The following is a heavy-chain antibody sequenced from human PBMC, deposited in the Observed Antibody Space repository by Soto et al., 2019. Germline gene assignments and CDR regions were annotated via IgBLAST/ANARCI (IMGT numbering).Heavy chain of an antibody. CDR3: ARVYCSGGSCYSIDY. CDR2: ISGSGGST. CDR1: GFTFSSYA. J-gene: IGHJ4*02. Sequence: GGSLRLSCAASGFTFSSYAMSWVRQAPGKGLEWVSAISGSGGSTYYADSVKGRFTISRDNSKNTLYLQMSSLRSEDTAVYYCARVYCSGGSCYSIDYWGQGTLVTVSS. V-gene: IGHV3-23*01. D-gene: IGHD2-15*01.